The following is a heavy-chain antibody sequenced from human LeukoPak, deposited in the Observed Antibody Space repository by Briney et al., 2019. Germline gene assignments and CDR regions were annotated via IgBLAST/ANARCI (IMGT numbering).Heavy chain of an antibody. CDR2: IWYDGSNK. V-gene: IGHV3-33*01. CDR3: ARDPETTGGYFDY. Sequence: GRSLRLSCAASGFTFSSYGMHWVRRAPGKGLEWVAVIWYDGSNKYYADSVKGRFTISRDNSKNTLYLQMNSLRAEDTAVYYCARDPETTGGYFDYWGQGTLVTVSS. J-gene: IGHJ4*02. CDR1: GFTFSSYG. D-gene: IGHD4-11*01.